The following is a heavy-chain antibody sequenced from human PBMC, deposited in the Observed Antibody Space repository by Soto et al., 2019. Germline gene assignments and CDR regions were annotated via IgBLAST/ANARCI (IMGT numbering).Heavy chain of an antibody. Sequence: ASVKVSCKASGGTFSSYAISWVRQAPGQGLEWMGGISPIGGTANYAQKFQGRVTISADESTSTGYMELGSLRSEDTAVYYCPRDILGFGYTYADVWGQGTTVTVSS. CDR3: PRDILGFGYTYADV. CDR1: GGTFSSYA. CDR2: ISPIGGTA. V-gene: IGHV1-69*13. D-gene: IGHD3-16*01. J-gene: IGHJ6*02.